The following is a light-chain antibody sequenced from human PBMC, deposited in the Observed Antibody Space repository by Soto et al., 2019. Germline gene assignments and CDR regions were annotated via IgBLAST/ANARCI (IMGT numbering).Light chain of an antibody. CDR3: QQYKDPYS. J-gene: IGKJ2*03. Sequence: EIVLTQSPATLSVSPGERATLSCRTSQSVDSKLAWYQHRPGQAPRLLIQGASTRDTGIPARFSGSGSGTEFTLTISGLQSEDFAFYYCQQYKDPYSFGQGTKLEIK. CDR2: GAS. V-gene: IGKV3-15*01. CDR1: QSVDSK.